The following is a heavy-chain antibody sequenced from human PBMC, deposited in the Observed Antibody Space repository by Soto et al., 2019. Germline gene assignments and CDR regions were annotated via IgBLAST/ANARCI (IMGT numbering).Heavy chain of an antibody. J-gene: IGHJ3*02. CDR1: GFTFSSYI. Sequence: LRLSCTASGFTFSSYIMNWVRQAPGKGLEWISGLGGSNSDTHYAASVEGRFTVSRDNSRSTLFLQMNSLRVEDTAVYYCAKDKVDHNSVWDPFDIWGQGTMVTVSS. CDR2: LGGSNSDT. D-gene: IGHD2-15*01. V-gene: IGHV3-23*01. CDR3: AKDKVDHNSVWDPFDI.